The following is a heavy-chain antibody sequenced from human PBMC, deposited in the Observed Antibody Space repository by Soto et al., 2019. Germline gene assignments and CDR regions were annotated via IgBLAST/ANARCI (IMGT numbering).Heavy chain of an antibody. CDR1: GYTFTNYA. V-gene: IGHV1-69*13. CDR2: IIPIFGTA. Sequence: QVQLVQSGAEVKKPGASVKVSCKASGYTFTNYAMHWVRQAPGQRLEWMGGIIPIFGTANYAQKFQGRVTITADESTSTAYMELSSLSSEDTAVYYCARGDEREPYYFDYWGQGTLVTVSS. J-gene: IGHJ4*02. D-gene: IGHD1-26*01. CDR3: ARGDEREPYYFDY.